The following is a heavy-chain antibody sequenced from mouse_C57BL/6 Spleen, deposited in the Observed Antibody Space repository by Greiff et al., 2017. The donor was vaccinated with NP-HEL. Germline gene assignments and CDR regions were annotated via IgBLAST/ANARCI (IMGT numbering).Heavy chain of an antibody. J-gene: IGHJ1*03. Sequence: QVQLKQPGAELVKPGASVKMSCKASGYTFTSYWITWVKQRPGQGLEWIGDIYPGSGSTNYNEKFKSKATLTVDTSSSTAYMQLSSLTSEDSAVYYCARGAYYGRNWYFDVWGTGTTVTVSS. CDR2: IYPGSGST. CDR3: ARGAYYGRNWYFDV. D-gene: IGHD1-1*01. V-gene: IGHV1-55*01. CDR1: GYTFTSYW.